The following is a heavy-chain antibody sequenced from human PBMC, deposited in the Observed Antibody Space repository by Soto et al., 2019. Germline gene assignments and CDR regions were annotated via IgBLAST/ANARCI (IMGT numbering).Heavy chain of an antibody. D-gene: IGHD2-15*01. CDR3: ARDLVAATQFYYCYGMDV. Sequence: QVQLVQSGAEVKKPGSSVKVSCKASGGTFSSYAISWVRQAPGQGLEWMGGIIPIVGTANYAQKLQGRVTITADEATSTAYLEMSSLRSEDTAVYYCARDLVAATQFYYCYGMDVWGQGTTVTVSS. CDR2: IIPIVGTA. J-gene: IGHJ6*02. CDR1: GGTFSSYA. V-gene: IGHV1-69*12.